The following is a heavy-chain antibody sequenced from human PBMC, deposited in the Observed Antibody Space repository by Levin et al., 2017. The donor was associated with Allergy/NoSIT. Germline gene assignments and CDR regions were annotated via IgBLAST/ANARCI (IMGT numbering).Heavy chain of an antibody. CDR2: INPNSGGT. J-gene: IGHJ1*01. D-gene: IGHD6-19*01. CDR3: ARDPAYSSGWYGYFQH. Sequence: ASVKVSCKASGYTFTGYYMHWVRQAPGQGLEWMGWINPNSGGTNYAQKFQGRVTMTRDTSISTAYMELSRLRSDDTAVYYCARDPAYSSGWYGYFQHWGQGTLVTVSS. V-gene: IGHV1-2*02. CDR1: GYTFTGYY.